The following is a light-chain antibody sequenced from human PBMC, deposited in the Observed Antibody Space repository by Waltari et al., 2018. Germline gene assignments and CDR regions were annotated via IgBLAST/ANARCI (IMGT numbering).Light chain of an antibody. V-gene: IGLV2-14*01. CDR2: DVS. J-gene: IGLJ2*01. CDR3: SSYTSSNTVI. Sequence: QSALTQPASVSGSPGQSITISCTGTSSDVGGYNYVSWYQQYPGKVPKLMIYDVSKWPSGVSNRFSGSKSGNTASLTISGFQAEDEADYYCSSYTSSNTVIFGGGTKLTVL. CDR1: SSDVGGYNY.